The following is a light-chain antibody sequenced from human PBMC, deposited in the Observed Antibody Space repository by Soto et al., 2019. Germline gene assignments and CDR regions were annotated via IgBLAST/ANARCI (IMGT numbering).Light chain of an antibody. CDR1: QSVSSN. Sequence: EIVMTQSPATLSXXPVXXXXXXXRASQSVSSNLAWYQQKPGQAPRLLIYGASSRATGIPDRFSGSGSGTDFTLTISRLEPEDFAVYYCQQYGSSPWTFGQGTKVDI. J-gene: IGKJ1*01. V-gene: IGKV3-20*01. CDR2: GAS. CDR3: QQYGSSPWT.